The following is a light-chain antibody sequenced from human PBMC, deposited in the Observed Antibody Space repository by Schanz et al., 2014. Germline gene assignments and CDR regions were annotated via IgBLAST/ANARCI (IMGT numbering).Light chain of an antibody. J-gene: IGLJ3*02. CDR1: SSDVGGYNY. CDR2: EVS. V-gene: IGLV2-8*01. CDR3: AAWDDSLNGQL. Sequence: QSALTQPPSASGSPGQSVTISCTGTSSDVGGYNYVSWYQQHPGKAPKLMIYEVSKRPSGVPDRFSASKSGTSASLAISGLQSEDEADYYCAAWDDSLNGQLFGGGTKVTVL.